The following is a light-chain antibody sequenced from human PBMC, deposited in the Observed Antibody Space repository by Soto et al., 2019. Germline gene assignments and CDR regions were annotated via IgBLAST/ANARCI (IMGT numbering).Light chain of an antibody. V-gene: IGKV1-5*01. CDR2: TAS. Sequence: DIPMTQSRSTLSASVGDTVTITCRASQTISRWLAWYQQKPGKAPRLLIYTASTLESGVPSRFSASGSGTEFTLTISSLHPDDFATYYCQEYNNYWTFGQGTKVDIK. CDR1: QTISRW. CDR3: QEYNNYWT. J-gene: IGKJ1*01.